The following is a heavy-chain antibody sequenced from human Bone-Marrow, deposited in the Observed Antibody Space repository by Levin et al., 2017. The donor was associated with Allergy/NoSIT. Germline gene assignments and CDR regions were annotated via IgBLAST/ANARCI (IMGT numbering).Heavy chain of an antibody. Sequence: SETLSLICSVSGGSIGSSSSYWAWIRRPPGTGLEWIASVYSGGSTYYNPSLKSRVTISVDTSKNQFSLNLNSVTAADTALYYCGRGSVVTGINYWGQGTLVTVSS. V-gene: IGHV4-39*01. D-gene: IGHD2-21*02. CDR1: GGSIGSSSSY. CDR2: VYSGGST. J-gene: IGHJ4*02. CDR3: GRGSVVTGINY.